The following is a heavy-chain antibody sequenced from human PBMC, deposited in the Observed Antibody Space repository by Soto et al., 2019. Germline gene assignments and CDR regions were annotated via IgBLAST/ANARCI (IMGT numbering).Heavy chain of an antibody. J-gene: IGHJ6*02. V-gene: IGHV4-34*01. CDR1: GGSFSGYY. CDR3: ARGGYSYGYHYYYYGMDV. Sequence: SETLSLTCAVYGGSFSGYYWSWIRQPPGKGLEWIGEINHSGSTNYNPSLKSRVTISVDTSKNQFSQKLSSVTAADTAVYYCARGGYSYGYHYYYYGMDVWGQGTTVTVSS. D-gene: IGHD5-18*01. CDR2: INHSGST.